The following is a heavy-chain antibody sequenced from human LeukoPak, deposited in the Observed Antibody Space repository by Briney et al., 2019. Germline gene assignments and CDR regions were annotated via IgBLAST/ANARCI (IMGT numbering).Heavy chain of an antibody. CDR1: GYTFTSYD. V-gene: IGHV1-8*01. D-gene: IGHD6-13*01. Sequence: GASVKVPCKASGYTFTSYDINWVRQATGQGLEWMGWMNPNSGNTGYAQKFQGRVTMTRNTSISTAYMELSSLRSEDTAVYYCARGGASSSYYYYYYMDVWGKGTTVTVSS. J-gene: IGHJ6*03. CDR2: MNPNSGNT. CDR3: ARGGASSSYYYYYYMDV.